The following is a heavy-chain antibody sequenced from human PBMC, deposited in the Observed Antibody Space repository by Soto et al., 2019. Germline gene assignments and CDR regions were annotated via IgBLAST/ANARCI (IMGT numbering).Heavy chain of an antibody. J-gene: IGHJ3*02. Sequence: SATLSLTCRVCGGSLSNYNWNWVRQSAGKGLEWIGRIYSNGKAYYNPSLKSRVTMSLDTLNNQVSIRLSSATAADTAKSYCARERTYQLAGHDPLDSWGLGTMVT. CDR3: ARERTYQLAGHDPLDS. CDR2: IYSNGKA. CDR1: GGSLSNYN. D-gene: IGHD2-2*01. V-gene: IGHV4-4*07.